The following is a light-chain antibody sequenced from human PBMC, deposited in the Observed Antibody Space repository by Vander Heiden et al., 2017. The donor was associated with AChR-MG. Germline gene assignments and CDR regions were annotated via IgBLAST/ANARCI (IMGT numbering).Light chain of an antibody. CDR1: QSVSSY. CDR2: DAS. J-gene: IGKJ4*01. V-gene: IGKV3-11*01. Sequence: EIVLTQSPATLSLSPGERATLSCRASQSVSSYLAWYKQKPDQAPRLLIYDASNRATGIPARFSGSGSGTDFTLTISSLEPEDFAVYYCQQRSNWPPVTFGGGTKVEIK. CDR3: QQRSNWPPVT.